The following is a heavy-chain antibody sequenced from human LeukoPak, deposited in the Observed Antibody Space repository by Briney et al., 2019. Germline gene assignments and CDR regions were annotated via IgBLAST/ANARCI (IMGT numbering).Heavy chain of an antibody. D-gene: IGHD2-2*01. V-gene: IGHV3-48*03. J-gene: IGHJ4*02. Sequence: GGSLRLSCAASGFTFSSYEMNWVRQAPGKGLEWVSYISSSGSTIYYADSVKGRFTISRDNSKNTLYLQMNSLRAEDTAVYYCARVMGRYCSSTSCYVDYWGQGTLVTVSS. CDR1: GFTFSSYE. CDR2: ISSSGSTI. CDR3: ARVMGRYCSSTSCYVDY.